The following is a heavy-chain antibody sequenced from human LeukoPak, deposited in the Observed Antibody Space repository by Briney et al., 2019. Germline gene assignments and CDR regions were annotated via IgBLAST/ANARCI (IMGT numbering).Heavy chain of an antibody. V-gene: IGHV5-51*01. CDR2: VYPGDSDT. CDR1: GYSFTSYW. CDR3: ARGLSGYDYGGAFDI. J-gene: IGHJ3*02. Sequence: GESLKISCKGSGYSFTSYWIGWVRQMPGKGLEWMGIVYPGDSDTRYSPSFQGQVTISADKSISTAYLQWSSLKASDTAMYYCARGLSGYDYGGAFDIWGQGTMVTVSS. D-gene: IGHD5-12*01.